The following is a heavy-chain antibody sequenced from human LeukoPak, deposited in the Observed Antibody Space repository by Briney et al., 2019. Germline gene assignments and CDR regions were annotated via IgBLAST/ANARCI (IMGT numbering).Heavy chain of an antibody. CDR3: ARAPVYGDYFDY. V-gene: IGHV4-34*01. J-gene: IGHJ4*02. CDR1: GGSFSGYY. D-gene: IGHD4-17*01. CDR2: INHSGST. Sequence: ASETLSLTCAVYGGSFSGYYWSWIRQPPGKGLEWIGEINHSGSTNYNPSLKSRVTISVDTSKNQFSLKLSSVTAADTAVYYCARAPVYGDYFDYWGQGTLVTVSS.